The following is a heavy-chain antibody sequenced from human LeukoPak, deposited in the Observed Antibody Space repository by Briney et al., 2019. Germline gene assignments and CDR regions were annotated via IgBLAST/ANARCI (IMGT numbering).Heavy chain of an antibody. D-gene: IGHD3-16*01. CDR1: GYTFSTYY. CDR3: AREGPGKNNYYYTNWIGP. V-gene: IGHV1-46*01. CDR2: INPNRGST. Sequence: ASVKVSCKASGYTFSTYYMHWVRHVPGQGLQWLGVINPNRGSTTYAQRFQDRVTMTRDPATSTVYMELNSLRSEDTAVYYCAREGPGKNNYYYTNWIGPWGQGTLVTVAS. J-gene: IGHJ5*02.